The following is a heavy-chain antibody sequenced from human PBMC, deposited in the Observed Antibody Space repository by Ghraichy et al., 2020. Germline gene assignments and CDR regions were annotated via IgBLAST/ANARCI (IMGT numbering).Heavy chain of an antibody. D-gene: IGHD3-10*01. V-gene: IGHV4-34*01. CDR1: GGSFSDYF. Sequence: SQTLSLTCAVHGGSFSDYFWTWIRQPPGRGLEWVAEINHSGTTNFNPSLKSRVTISVDTSKNQFSLKLSSVTAADTAVYYCAREGRTMATFDDWGQGTLVTVSS. J-gene: IGHJ4*02. CDR3: AREGRTMATFDD. CDR2: INHSGTT.